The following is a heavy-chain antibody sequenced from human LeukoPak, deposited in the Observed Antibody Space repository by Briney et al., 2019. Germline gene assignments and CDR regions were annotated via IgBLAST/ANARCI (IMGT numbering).Heavy chain of an antibody. D-gene: IGHD5-24*01. Sequence: PGGSLRLSCAASGFTFSSYGMHWVRQAPGKGLEWVAVISYDGSNKYYADSVKGRFTISRDNSKNTLYLQMNSLRAEDTAVYYCAKASDGYGVWDYFDYWGQGTLVTVSS. CDR2: ISYDGSNK. CDR3: AKASDGYGVWDYFDY. CDR1: GFTFSSYG. V-gene: IGHV3-30*18. J-gene: IGHJ4*02.